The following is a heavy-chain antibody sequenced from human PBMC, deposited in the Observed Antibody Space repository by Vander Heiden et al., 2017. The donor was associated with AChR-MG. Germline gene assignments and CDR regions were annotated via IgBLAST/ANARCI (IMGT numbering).Heavy chain of an antibody. Sequence: QVQLVQSGAEVKKPGSSVKVSCKASGGTFSSYTISWVRQAPGQGLGWMGRIIPRLGIANYAQKFQGRVTSTADKSTSTAYMELSSLRSEDTAVYYRARTPRVASGWSGGWFDPWGQGTLVTVSS. CDR1: GGTFSSYT. V-gene: IGHV1-69*02. D-gene: IGHD6-19*01. CDR2: IIPRLGIA. J-gene: IGHJ5*02. CDR3: ARTPRVASGWSGGWFDP.